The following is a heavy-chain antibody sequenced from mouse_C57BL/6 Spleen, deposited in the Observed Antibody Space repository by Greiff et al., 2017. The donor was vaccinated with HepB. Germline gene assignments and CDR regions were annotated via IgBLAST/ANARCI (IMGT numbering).Heavy chain of an antibody. CDR3: ARFTTVVPYYFDY. CDR1: GYTFTSYW. V-gene: IGHV1-59*01. D-gene: IGHD1-1*01. CDR2: IDPSDSYT. Sequence: QVQLKQPGAELVRPGTSVKLSCKASGYTFTSYWMHWVKQRPGQGLEWIGVIDPSDSYTNYNQKFKGKATLTVDTSSSTAYMQLSSLTSEDSAVYNCARFTTVVPYYFDYWGQGTTLTVSS. J-gene: IGHJ2*01.